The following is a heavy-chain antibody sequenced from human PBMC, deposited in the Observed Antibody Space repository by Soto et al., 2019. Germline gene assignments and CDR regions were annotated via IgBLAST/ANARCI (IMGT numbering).Heavy chain of an antibody. CDR2: IYYNGNT. D-gene: IGHD3-10*01. J-gene: IGHJ6*02. V-gene: IGHV4-59*01. CDR1: GGSIRSYY. Sequence: ETLSLTCNISGGSIRSYYWSWIRQPPGKGLEWIGYIYYNGNTKYNPSLKSRVTISVDTPKNQFSLKVGSVNAADTAVYYCARLYYVSGRPLMDVWGQGTTVTVSS. CDR3: ARLYYVSGRPLMDV.